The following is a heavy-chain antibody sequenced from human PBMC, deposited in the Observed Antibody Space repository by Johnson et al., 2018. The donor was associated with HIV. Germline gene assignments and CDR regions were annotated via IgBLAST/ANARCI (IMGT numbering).Heavy chain of an antibody. D-gene: IGHD3-16*01. CDR2: IYSGDNT. V-gene: IGHV3-66*01. Sequence: VQLVESGGALVQPGGSLRLSCAASGFTVSSNYMNWVRQAPGKGLEWVSVIYSGDNTFHADSVKDRFIISRDKSKNTLYLQMNSQIAEYTAVYFCARAYTYGAFDLWGQGTLVTVSS. J-gene: IGHJ3*01. CDR1: GFTVSSNY. CDR3: ARAYTYGAFDL.